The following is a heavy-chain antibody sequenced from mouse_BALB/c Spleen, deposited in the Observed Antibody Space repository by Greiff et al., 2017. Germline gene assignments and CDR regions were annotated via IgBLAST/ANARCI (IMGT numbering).Heavy chain of an antibody. CDR1: GFTFSDYG. CDR3: ASDRGSYWYFDV. J-gene: IGHJ1*01. D-gene: IGHD1-1*01. V-gene: IGHV5-15*02. CDR2: ISNLAYSI. Sequence: EVQVVESGGGLVQPGGSRKLSCAASGFTFSDYGMAWVRQAPGKGPEWVAFISNLAYSIYYADTVTGRFTISRENAKNTLYLEMSSLRSEDTAMYYCASDRGSYWYFDVWGAGTTVTVSS.